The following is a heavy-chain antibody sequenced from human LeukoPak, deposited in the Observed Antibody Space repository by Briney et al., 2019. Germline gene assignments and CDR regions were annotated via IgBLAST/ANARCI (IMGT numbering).Heavy chain of an antibody. CDR1: GFGFSSFA. D-gene: IGHD6-19*01. J-gene: IGHJ4*02. V-gene: IGHV3-30*18. CDR2: MSYDGSSE. Sequence: PGGSLRLSCEGSGFTASGFGFSSFAMYWVRQAPGKGLEWVAVMSYDGSSEYYADSVKGRFTISRDNSKNTLYLQMNSLRAEDTAVYYCAKDLWQWLGNFDYWGQGTLVTVSS. CDR3: AKDLWQWLGNFDY.